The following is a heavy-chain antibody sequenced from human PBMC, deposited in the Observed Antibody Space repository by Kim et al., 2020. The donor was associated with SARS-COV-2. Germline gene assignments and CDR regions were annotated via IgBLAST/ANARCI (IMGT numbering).Heavy chain of an antibody. D-gene: IGHD6-13*01. Sequence: SETLSLTCTVSGGSISSYYWSWIRQPPGKGLEWIGYIYYSGSTNYNPSLKSRVTISVDTSKNQFSLKLSSVTAADTAVYYCARFIALHPLYYYYGMDVWGQGTTVTGSS. V-gene: IGHV4-59*01. CDR3: ARFIALHPLYYYYGMDV. CDR1: GGSISSYY. J-gene: IGHJ6*02. CDR2: IYYSGST.